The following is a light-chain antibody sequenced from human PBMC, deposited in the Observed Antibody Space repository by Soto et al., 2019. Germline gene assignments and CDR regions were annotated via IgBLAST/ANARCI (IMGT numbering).Light chain of an antibody. J-gene: IGKJ1*01. V-gene: IGKV3-15*01. CDR1: QSVTTN. CDR3: HQYNNWPLWT. CDR2: GAS. Sequence: EIVLTQSPGTLSLSPGERVTLSCRASQSVTTNYLAWYQHKPGQAPRLLIYGASTRATGIPARFSGSGSGTEFTLTISSLQSEDFAVYYCHQYNNWPLWTFGQGTKVDIK.